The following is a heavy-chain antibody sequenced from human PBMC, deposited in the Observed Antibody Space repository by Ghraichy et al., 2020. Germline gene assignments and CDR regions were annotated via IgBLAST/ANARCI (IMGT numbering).Heavy chain of an antibody. J-gene: IGHJ4*02. CDR2: ISWNSGSI. CDR1: GFTFDDYA. CDR3: AKDLFPRPGIAAR. Sequence: SLNISCAASGFTFDDYAMHWVRQAPGKGLEWVSGISWNSGSIGYADSVKGRFTISRDNAKNSLYLQMNSLRAEDTALYYCAKDLFPRPGIAARWGQGTLVTVSS. V-gene: IGHV3-9*01. D-gene: IGHD6-13*01.